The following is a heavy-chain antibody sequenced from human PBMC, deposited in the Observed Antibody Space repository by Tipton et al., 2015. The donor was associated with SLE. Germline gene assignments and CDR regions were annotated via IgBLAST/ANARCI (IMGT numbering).Heavy chain of an antibody. CDR1: GGSISSSSYY. CDR2: IYHSGST. CDR3: ARGRGIHLFDY. J-gene: IGHJ4*02. V-gene: IGHV4-39*07. Sequence: TLSLTCAVPGGSISSSSYYWGRIRQPPGKGLEWIGSIYHSGSTYYNPSLKSRVTISVDTSKNQFSLKLSSVTAADTAVYYCARGRGIHLFDYWGQGTLVTVSS. D-gene: IGHD3-10*01.